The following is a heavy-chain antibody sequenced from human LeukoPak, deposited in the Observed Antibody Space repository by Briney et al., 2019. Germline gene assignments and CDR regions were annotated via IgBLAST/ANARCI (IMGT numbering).Heavy chain of an antibody. CDR3: AKGRGTTVTTRPNWFDP. V-gene: IGHV3-23*01. CDR1: GFTFSSYA. D-gene: IGHD4-17*01. Sequence: PGGSLRLSCAASGFTFSSYAMSWVRQAPGKGLEWVSAISGSGGSTYYADSVKGRFTISRDNSKNTLYLQMNSLRAEDTAVYYCAKGRGTTVTTRPNWFDPWGQGTLVTVSS. J-gene: IGHJ5*02. CDR2: ISGSGGST.